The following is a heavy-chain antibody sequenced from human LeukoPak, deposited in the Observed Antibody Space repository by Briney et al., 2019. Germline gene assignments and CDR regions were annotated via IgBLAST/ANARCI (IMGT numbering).Heavy chain of an antibody. CDR3: ARGDYVWGSYGNTMVFYYMDV. CDR2: IIPLFCTA. V-gene: IGHV1-69*05. J-gene: IGHJ6*03. D-gene: IGHD3-16*01. CDR1: GVTFHIYA. Sequence: SVKFSYKPSGVTFHIYAISGVRQAPGERLGSRGGIIPLFCTANYAQKFELRITITTDESTSTAYLELSSLRSEDTAVYYCARGDYVWGSYGNTMVFYYMDVWGKGTTVTVSS.